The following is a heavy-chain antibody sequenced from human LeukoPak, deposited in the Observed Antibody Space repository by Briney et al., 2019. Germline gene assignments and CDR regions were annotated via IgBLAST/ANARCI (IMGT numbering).Heavy chain of an antibody. CDR3: AREGRSLAAAVFDY. J-gene: IGHJ4*02. Sequence: SETLSLTCTVSGGSISGSSYYWGWIRQPPGKGLEWIGYIYYSGSTNYNPSLKSRVTISVDTSKNQFSLKLSSVTAADTAVYYCAREGRSLAAAVFDYWGQGTLVTVSS. CDR2: IYYSGST. CDR1: GGSISGSSYY. D-gene: IGHD2-2*01. V-gene: IGHV4-61*01.